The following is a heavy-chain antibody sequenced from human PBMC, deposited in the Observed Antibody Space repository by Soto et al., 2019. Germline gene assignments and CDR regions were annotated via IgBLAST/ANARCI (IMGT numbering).Heavy chain of an antibody. D-gene: IGHD3-22*01. CDR1: GGSISSGDYY. CDR3: ARAGTFNYYDSSGYTD. V-gene: IGHV4-30-4*01. J-gene: IGHJ4*02. Sequence: SETLSLTCTVSGGSISSGDYYWSWIRQPPGKGLEWIGYIYYSGSTYYNPSLKSRVTISVDTSKNQFSLKLSSVTAADTAVYYCARAGTFNYYDSSGYTDWGQGTLVTVSS. CDR2: IYYSGST.